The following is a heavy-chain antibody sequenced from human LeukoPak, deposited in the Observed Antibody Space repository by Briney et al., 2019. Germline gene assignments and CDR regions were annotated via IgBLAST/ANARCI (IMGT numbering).Heavy chain of an antibody. D-gene: IGHD6-13*01. CDR1: GYTFTSYY. Sequence: ASVKVSCKASGYTFTSYYVHWVRQAPGQVLEWMGIINPSGGSTSYAQKFQGRVTMTRDTSTSTVYMELSSLRSEDTAVYYCAREYSSSWYGQSVFDPWGQGTLVTVSS. V-gene: IGHV1-46*01. J-gene: IGHJ5*02. CDR3: AREYSSSWYGQSVFDP. CDR2: INPSGGST.